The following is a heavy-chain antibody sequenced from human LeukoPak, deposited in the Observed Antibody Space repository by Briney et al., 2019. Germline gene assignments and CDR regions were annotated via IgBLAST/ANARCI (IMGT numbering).Heavy chain of an antibody. Sequence: PGGSLRLSCAASGFIFTSYGMHWARQAPGKGLEWVAFIRYDGSIKFYADSVKGRFTISRDNSRNTLYLQMNSLRAEDTAVYYCAKDSRHRIVGTTTFLDYWGQGTLVTVSS. V-gene: IGHV3-30*02. CDR1: GFIFTSYG. D-gene: IGHD1-26*01. J-gene: IGHJ4*02. CDR3: AKDSRHRIVGTTTFLDY. CDR2: IRYDGSIK.